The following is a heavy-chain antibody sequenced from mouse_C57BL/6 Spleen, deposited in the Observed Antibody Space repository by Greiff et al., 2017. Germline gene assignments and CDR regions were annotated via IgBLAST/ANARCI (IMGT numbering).Heavy chain of an antibody. J-gene: IGHJ4*01. CDR3: ARQSDGHYAMDY. Sequence: VKVVESGGGLVKPGGSLILSCAASGFTFSDYGMHWVRPAPEKGLEWVAYISSGSSPIFYADTVMGRFTISRDNDKNTLLLQMTSLRSEDTAMYYCARQSDGHYAMDYWGQGTSVTVSS. V-gene: IGHV5-17*01. D-gene: IGHD2-3*01. CDR1: GFTFSDYG. CDR2: ISSGSSPI.